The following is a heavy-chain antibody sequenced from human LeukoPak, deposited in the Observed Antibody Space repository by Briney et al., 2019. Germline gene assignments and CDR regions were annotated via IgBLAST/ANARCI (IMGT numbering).Heavy chain of an antibody. Sequence: PSETLSLTCTVSGGSVSSGSYYWSWIRQPPGKGLEWIGYIYHSGSTYYNPSLKSRVTISVDRSKNQFSLKLSSVTAADTAAYYCASGAGAFDIWGRGTMVTVSS. D-gene: IGHD3-10*01. CDR3: ASGAGAFDI. J-gene: IGHJ3*02. V-gene: IGHV4-30-2*01. CDR1: GGSVSSGSYY. CDR2: IYHSGST.